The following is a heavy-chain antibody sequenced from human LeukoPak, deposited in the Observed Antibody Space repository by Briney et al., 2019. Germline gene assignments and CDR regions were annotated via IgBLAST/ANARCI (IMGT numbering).Heavy chain of an antibody. Sequence: GGSLRLSCAASGFTFSSCAMNRVRQAPGKGLEWVSGISGSGDNTHHADSVKGRFTISRDNSKNTLYLHMNTLRAEDTAVYYCAKLLSDFWSYADYWGQGTLVTVSS. D-gene: IGHD3-3*01. CDR3: AKLLSDFWSYADY. J-gene: IGHJ4*02. CDR1: GFTFSSCA. CDR2: ISGSGDNT. V-gene: IGHV3-23*01.